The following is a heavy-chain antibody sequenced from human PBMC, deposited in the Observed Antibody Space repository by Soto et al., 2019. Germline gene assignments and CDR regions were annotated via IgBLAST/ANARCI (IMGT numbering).Heavy chain of an antibody. D-gene: IGHD3-9*01. CDR3: AISPASNYDILTGPHY. J-gene: IGHJ4*02. V-gene: IGHV3-23*01. CDR2: VIGSGGST. CDR1: GFTFSSYA. Sequence: GGSLRLSCAASGFTFSSYAMSWVRQAPGKGLEWFSAVIGSGGSTYYADSVKGRFTISRDNSKNTLYLQMNSLRAEDTAVYYCAISPASNYDILTGPHYWGQGTLVTVSS.